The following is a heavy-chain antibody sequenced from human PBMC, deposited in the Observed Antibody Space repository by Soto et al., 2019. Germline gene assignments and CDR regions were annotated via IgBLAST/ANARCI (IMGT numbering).Heavy chain of an antibody. CDR1: GGSISSGGYY. Sequence: KPSETLSLTCTVSGGSISSGGYYWSWIRQRPGKGLEWIGYIYYSGSTYYNPSLKSRVTISVDTSKNQFSLKLSSVTAADTAVYYCAAELWFGELSWFDPWGQGTLVTVS. J-gene: IGHJ5*02. CDR3: AAELWFGELSWFDP. CDR2: IYYSGST. D-gene: IGHD3-10*01. V-gene: IGHV4-31*03.